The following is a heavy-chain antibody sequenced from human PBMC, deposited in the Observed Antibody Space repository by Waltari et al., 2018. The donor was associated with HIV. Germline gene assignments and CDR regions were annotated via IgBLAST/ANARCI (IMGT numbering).Heavy chain of an antibody. Sequence: EVHLVESGGDLIKPGGCLRLPCAASGFTFSNAWMPWVRQAPGKGLEWVGRIKSKSDGGTTDYNAAVKGRFTISRDDSKTTLFLQMNSLKTEDTAVYYCTTEEGYGSGSYLDYWGQGTPLTVSS. V-gene: IGHV3-15*01. CDR2: IKSKSDGGTT. J-gene: IGHJ4*02. D-gene: IGHD3-10*01. CDR3: TTEEGYGSGSYLDY. CDR1: GFTFSNAW.